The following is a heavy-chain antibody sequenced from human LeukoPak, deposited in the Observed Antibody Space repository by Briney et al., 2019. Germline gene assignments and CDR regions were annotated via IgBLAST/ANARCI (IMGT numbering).Heavy chain of an antibody. J-gene: IGHJ6*02. CDR3: AXXXXXXXXXXYCRRITCYLGRLDV. Sequence: GASVKVSCQASGYSFSGYALSWLRQAPGQGLEWMGWINGHNGNTKYAQNFQGRVTMTRDKSTSTAYMELRSLRPDDTAVYYCAXXXXXXXXXXYCRRITCYLGRLDVWGRGTTVTVSS. V-gene: IGHV1-18*01. CDR2: INGHNGNT. D-gene: IGHD2-2*01. CDR1: GYSFSGYA.